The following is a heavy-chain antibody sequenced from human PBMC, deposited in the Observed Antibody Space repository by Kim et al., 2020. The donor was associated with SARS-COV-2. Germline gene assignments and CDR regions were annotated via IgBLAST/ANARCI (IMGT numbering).Heavy chain of an antibody. Sequence: SVKVSCKASGGTFSSYAISWVRQAPGQGLEWMGRIIPMLGIANYAQKFQGRVTITADKSTSTAYMELSSLRSEDTAVYYCARVSGYCSGGSCYANYYYGMDVWGQGTTVTVSS. CDR1: GGTFSSYA. CDR2: IIPMLGIA. D-gene: IGHD2-15*01. J-gene: IGHJ6*02. V-gene: IGHV1-69*04. CDR3: ARVSGYCSGGSCYANYYYGMDV.